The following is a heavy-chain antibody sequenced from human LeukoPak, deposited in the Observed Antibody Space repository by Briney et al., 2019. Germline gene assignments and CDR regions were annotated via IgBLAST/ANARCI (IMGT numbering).Heavy chain of an antibody. D-gene: IGHD3-10*01. J-gene: IGHJ3*02. CDR1: GYTFYYYG. V-gene: IGHV1-18*01. CDR2: ISAYNANT. Sequence: ASVKVSCEASGYTFYYYGISWVRQAPGQGLEWMGWISAYNANTNYAQKLQGRVTMTTDTSTSTAYMELRSLRSDDTAVYYCASRVSDYGSGSFESDAFDIWGQGTMVTVSS. CDR3: ASRVSDYGSGSFESDAFDI.